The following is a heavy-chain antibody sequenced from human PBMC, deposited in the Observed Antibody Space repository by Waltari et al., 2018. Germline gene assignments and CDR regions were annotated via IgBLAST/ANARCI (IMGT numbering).Heavy chain of an antibody. CDR3: ARGGLYYDILTGYTDAFDI. J-gene: IGHJ3*02. CDR2: IYYSGST. D-gene: IGHD3-9*01. V-gene: IGHV4-59*01. CDR1: GGSISSSY. Sequence: QVQLQESGPGLVKPSETLSLTCTVSGGSISSSYWSWIRQPPGTGLEWIGYIYYSGSTNYNPSLKSRVTISVDTSKNQFSLKLSSVTAADTAVYYCARGGLYYDILTGYTDAFDIWGQGTMVTVSS.